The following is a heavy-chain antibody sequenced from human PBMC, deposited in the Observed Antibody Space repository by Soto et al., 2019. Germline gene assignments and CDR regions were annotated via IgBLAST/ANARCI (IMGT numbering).Heavy chain of an antibody. CDR2: IYYSGST. D-gene: IGHD6-13*01. J-gene: IGHJ4*02. Sequence: SQTLSLTCTVSGGSISSSSYYWGWIRQPPGKGLEWIGSIYYSGSTYYNPSLKSRVTISVDTSKNQFSLKLSSVTAADTAVYYCARHLWPAAAAPAVDYWGQGTLVTVSS. V-gene: IGHV4-39*01. CDR3: ARHLWPAAAAPAVDY. CDR1: GGSISSSSYY.